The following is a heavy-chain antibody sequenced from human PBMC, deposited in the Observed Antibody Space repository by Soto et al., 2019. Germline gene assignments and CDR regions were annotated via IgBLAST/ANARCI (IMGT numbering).Heavy chain of an antibody. CDR2: LYDVDGS. CDR1: GLTISGKKY. J-gene: IGHJ3*01. V-gene: IGHV3-53*01. Sequence: GGSLRLSCAAFGLTISGKKYVAWVRQAPGKGLEWVSALYDVDGSFYADSVKGRFTTSSDSSKTTVYLQMNDLRPDDTAVYYCATWHEREHAYDVWGQGTTVTV. CDR3: ATWHEREHAYDV. D-gene: IGHD1-1*01.